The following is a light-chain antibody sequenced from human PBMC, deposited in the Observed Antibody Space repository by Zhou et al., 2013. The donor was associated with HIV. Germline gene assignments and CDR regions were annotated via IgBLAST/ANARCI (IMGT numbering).Light chain of an antibody. CDR2: DTS. Sequence: EIVLTQSPGTLSLSPGERATLSCRASQSVSSTYLAWYQQKPGLAPRLLIYDTSSRATGIPDRFSGSGSGTDFTLTISSLQSEDFAVYSCQQYDKWPFTFGGGTKVEIK. CDR1: QSVSSTY. V-gene: IGKV3D-20*01. CDR3: QQYDKWPFT. J-gene: IGKJ4*01.